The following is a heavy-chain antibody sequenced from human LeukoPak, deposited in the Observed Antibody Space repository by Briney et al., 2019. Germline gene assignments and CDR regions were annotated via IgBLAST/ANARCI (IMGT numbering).Heavy chain of an antibody. D-gene: IGHD2-2*01. CDR3: ARVQSAHCSSSSCYGGYFDY. CDR2: INAGNGNT. Sequence: GASVKVSCKASGYTFTSYAMHWVRQAPGQRPEWMGWINAGNGNTKYSQKFQGRVTITRDTSASTAYMELSSLRPEDTAVYYCARVQSAHCSSSSCYGGYFDYWGQGTLVTVSS. V-gene: IGHV1-3*01. J-gene: IGHJ4*02. CDR1: GYTFTSYA.